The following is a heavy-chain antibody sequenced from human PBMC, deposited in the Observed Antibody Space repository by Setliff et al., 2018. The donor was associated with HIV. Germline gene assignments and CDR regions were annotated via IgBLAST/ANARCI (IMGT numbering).Heavy chain of an antibody. Sequence: SETLSLTCTVFGDSISTDYWTWIRQPPGKGLEWIGYIYYSGSTNYNPSLKSRVTMSLDTSKNQFSLKLNSVTALDTAVYYCARYRYYYDSSGYGRWFDPWGQGTLVTVSS. V-gene: IGHV4-59*04. D-gene: IGHD3-22*01. J-gene: IGHJ5*02. CDR1: GDSISTDY. CDR3: ARYRYYYDSSGYGRWFDP. CDR2: IYYSGST.